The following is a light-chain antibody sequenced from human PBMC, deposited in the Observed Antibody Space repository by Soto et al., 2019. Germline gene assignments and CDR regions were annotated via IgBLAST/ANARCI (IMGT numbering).Light chain of an antibody. V-gene: IGLV1-40*01. J-gene: IGLJ1*01. CDR2: CNS. Sequence: QSVLTQPPSVSGAPGQRVTISCTGSSSNIGAGYDVHWYQQLPGTAPKLLIYCNSNRPSGVPDRFSGSKSGTSVSLAITGLQAEDEADYYCQSYDSSLSGYVFGTGTKLTVL. CDR1: SSNIGAGYD. CDR3: QSYDSSLSGYV.